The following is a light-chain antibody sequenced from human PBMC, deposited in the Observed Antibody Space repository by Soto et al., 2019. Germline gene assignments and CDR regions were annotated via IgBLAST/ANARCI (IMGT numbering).Light chain of an antibody. V-gene: IGKV3-15*01. CDR3: QPYDDWPET. CDR2: GAY. J-gene: IGKJ1*01. CDR1: QNVRSN. Sequence: EIVMTQSPATLSVSPGERYTLSCRASQNVRSNLAWYQQKPGQAPRLLIYGAYTRATGITARFIGRGSGTEFILTISSLQSEDFAVYYCQPYDDWPETVGPGTKVDIK.